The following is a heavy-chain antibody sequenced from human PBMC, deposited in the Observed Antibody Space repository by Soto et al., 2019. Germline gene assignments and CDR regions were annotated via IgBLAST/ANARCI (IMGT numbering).Heavy chain of an antibody. CDR2: IYHSGST. Sequence: SETLSLTCTVSGGSISSGGYYWSWIRQHPGKGLEWIGYIYHSGSTNYNPSLKSRVTISVDTSKNQFSLKLNSVTAADTAVYYCARRYGGAFDIWGQGTMVTVSS. CDR3: ARRYGGAFDI. D-gene: IGHD3-10*01. CDR1: GGSISSGGYY. V-gene: IGHV4-31*03. J-gene: IGHJ3*02.